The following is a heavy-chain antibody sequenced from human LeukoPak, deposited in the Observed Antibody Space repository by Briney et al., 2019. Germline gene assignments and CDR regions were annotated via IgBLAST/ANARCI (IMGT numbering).Heavy chain of an antibody. D-gene: IGHD6-19*01. J-gene: IGHJ4*02. V-gene: IGHV4-59*08. CDR2: IYYTEST. Sequence: SETLSLTCTVSGGSISNYYWSWIRQPPGKGLEWIGYIYYTESTNYNPSLKSRVTMSLDTSKNQFSLKLRSVNAADTAIYYCTTLRGSSGWYDYWGQGTLVTVSS. CDR3: TTLRGSSGWYDY. CDR1: GGSISNYY.